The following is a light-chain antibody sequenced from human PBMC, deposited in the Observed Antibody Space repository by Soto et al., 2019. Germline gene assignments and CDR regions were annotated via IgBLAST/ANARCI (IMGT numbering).Light chain of an antibody. J-gene: IGKJ5*01. CDR3: QQYNNWPPIT. CDR1: QSVSSN. V-gene: IGKV3-15*01. CDR2: GAS. Sequence: EIVMTQSRATLSVSPGERATLSCRASQSVSSNLAWYQQKPGQAPRLLIYGASTRATGIPARFSGSGSGTEFTLTISSLQSEDFAVFHCQQYNNWPPITFGQGTRLEIK.